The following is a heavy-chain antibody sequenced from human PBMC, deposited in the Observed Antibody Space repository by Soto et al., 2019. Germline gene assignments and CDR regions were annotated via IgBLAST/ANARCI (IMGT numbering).Heavy chain of an antibody. D-gene: IGHD3-10*02. CDR3: AGDIYYALGY. CDR1: GFTVSSNY. V-gene: IGHV3-66*01. Sequence: EVQLVESGGGLVQPGGSLRLSCAASGFTVSSNYRSWVRQAPGKGLEWVSVIYSGGVRTYYADSVKGRFTISRDNSKNTVSLQMNSLRAEDTAVYYCAGDIYYALGYWGQGTLVIVSS. CDR2: IYSGGVRT. J-gene: IGHJ4*02.